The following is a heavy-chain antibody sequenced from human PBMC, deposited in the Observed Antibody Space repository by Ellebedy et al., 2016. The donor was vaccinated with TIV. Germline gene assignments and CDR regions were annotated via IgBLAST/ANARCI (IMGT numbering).Heavy chain of an antibody. V-gene: IGHV3-48*02. D-gene: IGHD5-24*01. Sequence: GESLKISXAASGFTFSSYSMNWVRQAPGKGLEWVSSISSSSSTIYYADSVKGRFTISRDNAKNSLYLQMNSLRDEDTAVYYCARDLQRWLQSGDYWGQGTLVTVSS. CDR3: ARDLQRWLQSGDY. J-gene: IGHJ4*02. CDR2: ISSSSSTI. CDR1: GFTFSSYS.